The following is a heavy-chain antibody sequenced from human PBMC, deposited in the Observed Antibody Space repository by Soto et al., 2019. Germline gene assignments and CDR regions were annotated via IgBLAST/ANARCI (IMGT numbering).Heavy chain of an antibody. CDR1: GFSLRSSGMG. CDR3: AHRSSWLQLRDAFDI. D-gene: IGHD1-1*01. Sequence: QITLKESGPTVVKPTQTLTLTCTFSGFSLRSSGMGVGWIRQPPGKALEWLALIYWDDDKRYSPSLKSRLNITKDTFKNQVVLTMTNMDPVDTATYFCAHRSSWLQLRDAFDIWGQGTMVTVSS. CDR2: IYWDDDK. J-gene: IGHJ3*02. V-gene: IGHV2-5*02.